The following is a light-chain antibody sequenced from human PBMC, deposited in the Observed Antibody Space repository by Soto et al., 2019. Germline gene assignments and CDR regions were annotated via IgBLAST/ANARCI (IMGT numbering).Light chain of an antibody. Sequence: EIVMTQSPATLSVSPGERATLSCRASQTVSSDLAWYQQKPGQAPRLLIYGASTRATGIPARFSGSGSGTEFTLTISSLQSEDFAVYSCQQFNNWPWPFGQGTKVDIX. J-gene: IGKJ1*01. CDR2: GAS. CDR3: QQFNNWPWP. CDR1: QTVSSD. V-gene: IGKV3-15*01.